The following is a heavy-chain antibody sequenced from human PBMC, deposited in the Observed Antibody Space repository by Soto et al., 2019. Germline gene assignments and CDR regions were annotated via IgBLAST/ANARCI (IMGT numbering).Heavy chain of an antibody. Sequence: GGSLRLSCAASGFTFSSYAMSWVRQAPGKGLEWVSAISGGGGSTYYADSVKGRFTISRDNSKNTLYLQMNSLRAEDTAVYYCAKGFHRTSIGFDYWGQGTLVTVSS. CDR1: GFTFSSYA. J-gene: IGHJ4*02. V-gene: IGHV3-23*01. CDR2: ISGGGGST. D-gene: IGHD3-3*01. CDR3: AKGFHRTSIGFDY.